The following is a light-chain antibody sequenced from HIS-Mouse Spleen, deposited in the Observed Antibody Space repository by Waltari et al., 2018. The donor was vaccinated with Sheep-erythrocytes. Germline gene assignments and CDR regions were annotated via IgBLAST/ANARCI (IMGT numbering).Light chain of an antibody. CDR1: SIYVGRHNH. CDR2: EVS. J-gene: IGLJ3*02. Sequence: QSALTQPASVSGSPGPSITISCTGTSIYVGRHNHAPWYQQHPGKAPKLMIYEVSNRPSGVSNRFSGSKSGNTASLTISGLQAEDEADYYCSSYTSSSTWVFGGGTKLTVL. CDR3: SSYTSSSTWV. V-gene: IGLV2-14*01.